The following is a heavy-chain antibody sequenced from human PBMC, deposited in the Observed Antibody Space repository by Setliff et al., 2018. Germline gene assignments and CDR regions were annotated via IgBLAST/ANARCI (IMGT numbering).Heavy chain of an antibody. Sequence: PSETLSLICNVSGDSINRSGYYWGWIRQPPGKGLEWIGSMYYSGSNDYNPSLKSRVTISLDTSKNQFSLRLTSVTAADTAVYYCARSYHLVLTNWFDAWGHGTLVTVSS. CDR1: GDSINRSGYY. CDR2: MYYSGSN. D-gene: IGHD1-26*01. V-gene: IGHV4-39*07. J-gene: IGHJ5*01. CDR3: ARSYHLVLTNWFDA.